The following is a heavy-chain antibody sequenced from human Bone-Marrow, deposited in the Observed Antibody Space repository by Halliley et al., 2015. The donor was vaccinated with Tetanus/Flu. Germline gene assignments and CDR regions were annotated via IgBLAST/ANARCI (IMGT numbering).Heavy chain of an antibody. CDR3: ARAGGSAYYYGLDV. J-gene: IGHJ6*02. D-gene: IGHD6-19*01. V-gene: IGHV4-4*09. Sequence: TLSLTCAVSGGSIRSGYWSWIRQSPGKGLEWIGYFYNGGSTDYNPSLRSRVTISADTSKKQLSLTVTSVTAADTAVYYCARAGGSAYYYGLDVWGQGTTVTVSS. CDR1: GGSIRSGY. CDR2: FYNGGST.